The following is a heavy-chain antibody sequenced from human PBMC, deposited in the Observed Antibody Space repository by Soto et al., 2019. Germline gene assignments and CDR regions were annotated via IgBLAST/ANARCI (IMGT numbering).Heavy chain of an antibody. D-gene: IGHD3-3*01. CDR3: AREVVEVASIRLDP. CDR2: MNVNTDST. Sequence: QVQLVQSGAEVRTPGSSLTVSCKAIGFAFTTNDIHWVRQAPGQRLEWMGWMNVNTDSTDSAEELEGRLLMTWNTSISTAYLELPGLTSKDTAVYYCAREVVEVASIRLDPWGQGTHVTVS. V-gene: IGHV1-8*02. CDR1: GFAFTTND. J-gene: IGHJ5*02.